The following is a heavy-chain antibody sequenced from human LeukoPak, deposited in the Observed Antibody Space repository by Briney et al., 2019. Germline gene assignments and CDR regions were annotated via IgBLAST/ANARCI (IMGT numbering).Heavy chain of an antibody. V-gene: IGHV3-23*01. D-gene: IGHD3-22*01. CDR1: GITLSNYG. J-gene: IGHJ4*02. CDR2: ISDTGGRT. CDR3: AKRGVVIRVILVGFHKEAYYFDS. Sequence: GGSLRLSCAVSGITLSNYGMTWVRQAPGKGLEWVAGISDTGGRTNYADSVKGRFTISRDNPKNTPYLQMNSLRAEDTAVYFCAKRGVVIRVILVGFHKEAYYFDSWGQGALVTVSS.